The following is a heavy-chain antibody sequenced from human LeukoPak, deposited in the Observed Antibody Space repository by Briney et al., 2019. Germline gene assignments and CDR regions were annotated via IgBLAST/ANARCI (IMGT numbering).Heavy chain of an antibody. J-gene: IGHJ4*02. Sequence: SETLSLTCAVYGVSFSGYYWSWIRQPPGKGLEWIGEINHSGSTNYNPSPKSRVTISVDTSKNQFSLKLSSVTAADTAVYYCASWGPDYGDYYFDYWGQGTLVTVSS. CDR3: ASWGPDYGDYYFDY. V-gene: IGHV4-34*01. CDR1: GVSFSGYY. CDR2: INHSGST. D-gene: IGHD4-17*01.